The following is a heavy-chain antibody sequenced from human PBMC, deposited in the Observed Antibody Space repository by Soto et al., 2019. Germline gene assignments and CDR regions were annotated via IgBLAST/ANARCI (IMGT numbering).Heavy chain of an antibody. Sequence: GGSLRLSCAASGFSFSNHGMQWVRQAPGKGLEWVAVISYDGNVKYYTDSVKGRFTISRDNSQSTLFLQMDSLRPEDAAVYYCAKDLKVSGGFHGSLNYYYGMDAWGQGTTVTVSS. CDR3: AKDLKVSGGFHGSLNYYYGMDA. D-gene: IGHD3-10*01. CDR1: GFSFSNHG. V-gene: IGHV3-30*18. CDR2: ISYDGNVK. J-gene: IGHJ6*02.